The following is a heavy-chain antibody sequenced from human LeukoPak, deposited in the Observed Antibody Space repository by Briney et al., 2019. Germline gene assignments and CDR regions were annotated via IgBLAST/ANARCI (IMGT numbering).Heavy chain of an antibody. D-gene: IGHD3-3*01. CDR1: GFTFSSYW. V-gene: IGHV3-74*01. Sequence: SGGSLRLSCAASGFTFSSYWMHWVRQAPGKGLVWVSRINSDGSSTSYADSVKGRFTISRDSAQNTLYLQMNSLRAEDTAVYYCARDLPRRYDFWSGYPRYGMDVWGQGTTVTVSS. CDR3: ARDLPRRYDFWSGYPRYGMDV. CDR2: INSDGSST. J-gene: IGHJ6*02.